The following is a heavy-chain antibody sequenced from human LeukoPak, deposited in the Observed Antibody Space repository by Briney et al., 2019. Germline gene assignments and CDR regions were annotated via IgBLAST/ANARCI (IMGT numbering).Heavy chain of an antibody. CDR3: ARLPLTFGGSYRYKGANWFDP. V-gene: IGHV4-34*01. CDR1: GVSFSGYY. D-gene: IGHD3-16*02. Sequence: SETLSLTCAVYGVSFSGYYWSWIRQPPGKGLEWIGEINHSGSTNYNPSLKSRVTISVDTSKNQFSLKLSSVTAADTAVYYCARLPLTFGGSYRYKGANWFDPWGQGTLVTVSS. J-gene: IGHJ5*02. CDR2: INHSGST.